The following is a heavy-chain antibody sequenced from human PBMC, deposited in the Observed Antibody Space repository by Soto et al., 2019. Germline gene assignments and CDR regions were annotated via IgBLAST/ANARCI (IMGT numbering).Heavy chain of an antibody. D-gene: IGHD6-19*01. CDR3: ANDGQWLDVYLES. Sequence: TVGSLRLSCTASGFTFSNSAMTWVRQAPGKGLEWVSIISASGRSTYHAASVKGRFTISRDNSKDTLYLQMTRLRAEDTATYYCANDGQWLDVYLESWGQGTQVTVSS. CDR2: ISASGRST. CDR1: GFTFSNSA. J-gene: IGHJ4*02. V-gene: IGHV3-23*01.